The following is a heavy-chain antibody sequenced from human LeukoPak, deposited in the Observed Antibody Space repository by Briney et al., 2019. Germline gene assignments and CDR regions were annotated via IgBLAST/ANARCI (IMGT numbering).Heavy chain of an antibody. CDR3: ARGRGYSYGYGVYYYYYMDV. J-gene: IGHJ6*03. CDR2: IYSGGST. D-gene: IGHD5-18*01. V-gene: IGHV3-66*02. Sequence: GGSLRLSCAASGFTVSSNYMSWVRQAPGKGLEWVSVIYSGGSTYYADSVKGRFTISRDNSKNTLYLQMNSLRAGDTAVYYCARGRGYSYGYGVYYYYYMDVWGKGTTVTVSS. CDR1: GFTVSSNY.